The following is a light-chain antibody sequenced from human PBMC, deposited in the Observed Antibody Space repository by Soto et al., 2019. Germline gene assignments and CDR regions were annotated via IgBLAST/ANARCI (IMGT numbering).Light chain of an antibody. CDR3: QQSDSTPQT. Sequence: DIQVTQSPSSLSASVGDRVTITCRASQNINSFLNWYQQKPGKAPKLLIHTTSSLQSGVPSRFSGSGSGTDFTLTISSLQPEDFATYYCQQSDSTPQTFGGGTKVDIK. CDR1: QNINSF. V-gene: IGKV1-39*01. CDR2: TTS. J-gene: IGKJ4*01.